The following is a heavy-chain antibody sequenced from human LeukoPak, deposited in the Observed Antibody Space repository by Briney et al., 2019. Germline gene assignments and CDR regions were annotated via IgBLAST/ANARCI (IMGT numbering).Heavy chain of an antibody. CDR2: FYHSGST. CDR1: GSSVSSGFY. J-gene: IGHJ4*02. Sequence: SETLSLTCTVSGSSVSSGFYWGWIRQPPGKGLEWIGNFYHSGSTYYNPSLKSRVTISEDTSKNQFSLRLSSLTAADTAVYYCSSGSYYLPSNWGQGILVTVSS. V-gene: IGHV4-38-2*02. CDR3: SSGSYYLPSN. D-gene: IGHD3-10*01.